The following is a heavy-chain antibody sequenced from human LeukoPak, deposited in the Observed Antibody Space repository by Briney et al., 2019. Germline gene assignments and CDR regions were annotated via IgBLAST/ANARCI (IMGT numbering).Heavy chain of an antibody. Sequence: GGSLRLSCTASGFTFSGYWMXWVRQAPGXGLVWVSRIGSDGGSTTYADSVKGRFTISRDNAKNTLYLQMTSLRAEDTAVYYCARGGSGNFYYWGQGTLVTVSS. J-gene: IGHJ4*02. V-gene: IGHV3-74*03. CDR3: ARGGSGNFYY. CDR1: GFTFSGYW. CDR2: IGSDGGST. D-gene: IGHD1-26*01.